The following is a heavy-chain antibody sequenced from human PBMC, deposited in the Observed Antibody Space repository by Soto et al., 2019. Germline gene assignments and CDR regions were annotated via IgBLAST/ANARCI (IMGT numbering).Heavy chain of an antibody. CDR2: IYYSGST. D-gene: IGHD3-22*01. CDR1: GGSVSSGSYY. Sequence: PSETLSLTCTVSGGSVSSGSYYWSWIRQPPGKGLEWIGYIYYSGSTNYNPSLKSRVTISVDTSKNQFSLKLSSVTAADTAVYYCARDYYDSSGYYYDPSPYYGMDVWGPGTPVTVSS. V-gene: IGHV4-61*01. CDR3: ARDYYDSSGYYYDPSPYYGMDV. J-gene: IGHJ6*02.